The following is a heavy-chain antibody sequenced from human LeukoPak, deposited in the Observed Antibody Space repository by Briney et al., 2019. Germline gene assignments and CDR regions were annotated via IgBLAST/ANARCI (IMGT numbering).Heavy chain of an antibody. Sequence: SGTLSLTCAVSGGSVSSNNWWTWVRQFPGKGLEWIGEVYHSGGINYNPSLKSRLTISLDKSQNEFSLKLNSVTAADTAVYYCARELYSSGWGGFDYWGQGTLVTVSS. J-gene: IGHJ4*02. D-gene: IGHD6-19*01. V-gene: IGHV4-4*02. CDR3: ARELYSSGWGGFDY. CDR2: VYHSGGI. CDR1: GGSVSSNNW.